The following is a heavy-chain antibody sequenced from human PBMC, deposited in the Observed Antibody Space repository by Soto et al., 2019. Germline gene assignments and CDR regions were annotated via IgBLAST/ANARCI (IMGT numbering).Heavy chain of an antibody. V-gene: IGHV1-69*04. Sequence: SPVNRYCKASGGTCSTYTITWVHQAPAQGLELMERIIPLIGIINSAQTFQGRVTISADKFTGTAYMELPGLRSDDTAVYYCAGDPDSHYNDSHASSYPWGEGTLVTVSS. J-gene: IGHJ5*02. D-gene: IGHD4-4*01. CDR2: IIPLIGII. CDR1: GGTCSTYT. CDR3: AGDPDSHYNDSHASSYP.